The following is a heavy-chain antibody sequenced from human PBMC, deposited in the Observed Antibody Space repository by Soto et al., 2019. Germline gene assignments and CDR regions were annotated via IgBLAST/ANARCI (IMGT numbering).Heavy chain of an antibody. D-gene: IGHD3-9*01. V-gene: IGHV3-30*18. CDR2: ISYDGSNK. CDR3: AKEGQYYDILTGYRSYYGMDV. CDR1: GFTFSSYG. Sequence: QVQLVESGGGVVQPGRSLRLSCAASGFTFSSYGMHWVRQAPGKGLEWVAVISYDGSNKYYADSVKGRFTISRDNSKNALYLQXNSLRAEDTAVYYCAKEGQYYDILTGYRSYYGMDVWGQGTTVTVSS. J-gene: IGHJ6*02.